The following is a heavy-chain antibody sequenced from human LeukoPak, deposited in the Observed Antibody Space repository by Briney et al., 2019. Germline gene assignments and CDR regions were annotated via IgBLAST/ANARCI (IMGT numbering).Heavy chain of an antibody. J-gene: IGHJ4*02. V-gene: IGHV4-39*01. D-gene: IGHD4-23*01. CDR3: ARHTKGGNGDY. CDR1: GGSISSSSYY. Sequence: SETLSLTCTVSGGSISSSSYYWGWIRQPPGKGLAWIGRIYYSGSTYYNPSLKSRVTISVDTSKNQFSLKLSSVTAADTAVYYCARHTKGGNGDYWGQETLVTVSS. CDR2: IYYSGST.